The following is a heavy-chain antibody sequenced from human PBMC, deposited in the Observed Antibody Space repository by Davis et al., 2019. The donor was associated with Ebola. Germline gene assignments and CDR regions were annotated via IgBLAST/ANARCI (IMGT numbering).Heavy chain of an antibody. CDR1: GFTFNNYA. CDR3: ARGKSDFLLDWFDP. J-gene: IGHJ5*02. V-gene: IGHV3-23*01. Sequence: PGGSLRLSCAASGFTFNNYAMTWVRQAPGKGPEWVSTILGSGSGTYYADSVKGRLTISRDNSRDTLYLLMNSLRAEDTAIYYCARGKSDFLLDWFDPWGQGTLVTVSS. CDR2: ILGSGSGT. D-gene: IGHD2-21*02.